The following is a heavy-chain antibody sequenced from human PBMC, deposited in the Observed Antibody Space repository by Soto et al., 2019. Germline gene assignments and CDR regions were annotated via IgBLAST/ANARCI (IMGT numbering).Heavy chain of an antibody. CDR3: ARKSSSSSWFDP. V-gene: IGHV1-18*01. J-gene: IGHJ5*02. CDR2: ISGYDGNT. CDR1: GYTFSNYG. Sequence: ASVKVSCKASGYTFSNYGITWVRQAPGQGLEWMGWISGYDGNTNYPQSLQGRVAMTTDPSTRTAYMELRSLGSDDTAVYYCARKSSSSSWFDPWGQGTLVTVSS. D-gene: IGHD6-6*01.